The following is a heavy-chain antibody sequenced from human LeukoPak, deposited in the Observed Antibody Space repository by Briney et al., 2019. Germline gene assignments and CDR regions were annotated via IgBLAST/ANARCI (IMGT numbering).Heavy chain of an antibody. D-gene: IGHD3-10*01. Sequence: RSGESLKISCKGSGYEFTTYWIAWVRQTPGKGLEWMGIIYPSDSLTRYNPSFEGQVTMSADKSINTAYLQWVSLQASDTAMYYCARHEAGGSASYFHLDYWGQGTLVTVSS. CDR2: IYPSDSLT. J-gene: IGHJ4*02. CDR3: ARHEAGGSASYFHLDY. V-gene: IGHV5-51*01. CDR1: GYEFTTYW.